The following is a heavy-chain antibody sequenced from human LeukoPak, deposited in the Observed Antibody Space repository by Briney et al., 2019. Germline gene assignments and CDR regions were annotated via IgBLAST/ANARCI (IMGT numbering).Heavy chain of an antibody. CDR3: AKRIQSAMATGY. J-gene: IGHJ4*02. D-gene: IGHD5-18*01. V-gene: IGHV3-23*01. Sequence: GGSLGLSCAASGFTFSNSALSWVRQAPGKGLEWVSDISGSGGSTYYADSAKGRFTISRDNSKNTLYLQMNNLRVEDTAVYYCAKRIQSAMATGYWGQGTLVTVSS. CDR2: ISGSGGST. CDR1: GFTFSNSA.